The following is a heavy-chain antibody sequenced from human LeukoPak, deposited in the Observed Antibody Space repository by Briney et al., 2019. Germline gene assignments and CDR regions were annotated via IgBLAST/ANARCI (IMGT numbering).Heavy chain of an antibody. CDR3: ARVGSSGYFDY. CDR2: IYYSGST. V-gene: IGHV4-59*02. CDR1: GGSVSSYY. D-gene: IGHD3-22*01. Sequence: SETLSLTCTVSGGSVSSYYWSWIRQPPGKGLEWIGYIYYSGSTNYNPSLKSRVTISVDTSKNQFSLKLSSVTAADTAVYYCARVGSSGYFDYWGQGTLVTVSS. J-gene: IGHJ4*02.